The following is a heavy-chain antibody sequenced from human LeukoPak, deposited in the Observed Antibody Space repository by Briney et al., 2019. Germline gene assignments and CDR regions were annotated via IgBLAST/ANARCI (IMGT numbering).Heavy chain of an antibody. CDR1: GFTVSSNY. D-gene: IGHD3-22*01. J-gene: IGHJ5*02. V-gene: IGHV3-66*01. Sequence: PGGSLRLSCAASGFTVSSNYMSWVRQAPGKGLEWVSVIYSGGSTYYADSVKGRFTISRDNSKNTLYLRMNSLRAEDTAVYYCARDHANYYDSSGYSWGQGTLSPSPQ. CDR3: ARDHANYYDSSGYS. CDR2: IYSGGST.